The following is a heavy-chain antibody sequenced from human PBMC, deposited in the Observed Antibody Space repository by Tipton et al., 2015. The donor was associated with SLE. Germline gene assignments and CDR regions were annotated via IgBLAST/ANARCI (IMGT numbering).Heavy chain of an antibody. J-gene: IGHJ5*02. V-gene: IGHV4-38-2*01. D-gene: IGHD6-13*01. CDR2: IYHSGST. Sequence: TLSLTCAVSGYSISSGYYWGWIRQPPGKGLEWIGSIYHSGSTYYNPSLKSRVTISVDKSKNQFSLKLSSVTAADTAVYYCARSLIAAAGTVWFDPWGQGTLVTVSS. CDR3: ARSLIAAAGTVWFDP. CDR1: GYSISSGYY.